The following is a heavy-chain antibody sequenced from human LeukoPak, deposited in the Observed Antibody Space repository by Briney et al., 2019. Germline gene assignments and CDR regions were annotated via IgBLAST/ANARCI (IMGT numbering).Heavy chain of an antibody. CDR3: ARGSGYCSGGSCFQFDN. Sequence: PGGSLRLSCAASGFTFSSYAMSWVRQAPGKGLEWVSAISGSGGSTYYADSVKGRFTISRDNSKNTLYLQMNSLRAEDTAVFYCARGSGYCSGGSCFQFDNWGQGTLVTVSS. J-gene: IGHJ4*02. D-gene: IGHD2-15*01. CDR1: GFTFSSYA. V-gene: IGHV3-23*01. CDR2: ISGSGGST.